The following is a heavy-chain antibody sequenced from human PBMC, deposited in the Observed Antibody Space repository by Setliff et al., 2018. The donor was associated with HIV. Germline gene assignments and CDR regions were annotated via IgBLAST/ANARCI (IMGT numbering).Heavy chain of an antibody. V-gene: IGHV1-2*06. D-gene: IGHD5-18*01. J-gene: IGHJ4*02. CDR3: AKGFRPVDTALVSGPTY. CDR2: INPNNGAT. CDR1: GYKFTDYF. Sequence: ASVKVSCKTSGYKFTDYFMHWVRRAPGQGLEWVGRINPNNGATNYAQRFQGRVTITSDSSITTVYMDLSSLRSDDTAVYYCAKGFRPVDTALVSGPTYWGQGIRVTVSS.